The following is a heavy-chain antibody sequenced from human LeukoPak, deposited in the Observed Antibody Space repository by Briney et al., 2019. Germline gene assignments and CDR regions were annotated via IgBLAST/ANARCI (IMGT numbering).Heavy chain of an antibody. Sequence: SETLSLTCTVSGGSISSSSYFWGWIRQPPGRGLEWIGSIYYSGSTYYNPSLKSRVTISVDTSKNQFSLKLNSVTAADTAVYYCARGKEVITMLRGLKPGYYFDYWGQGTLVTVSS. V-gene: IGHV4-39*07. CDR3: ARGKEVITMLRGLKPGYYFDY. J-gene: IGHJ4*02. CDR2: IYYSGST. D-gene: IGHD3-10*01. CDR1: GGSISSSSYF.